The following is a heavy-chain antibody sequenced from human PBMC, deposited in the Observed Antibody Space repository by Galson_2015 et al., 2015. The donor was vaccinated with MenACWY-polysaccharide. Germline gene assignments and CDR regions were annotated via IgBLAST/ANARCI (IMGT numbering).Heavy chain of an antibody. CDR3: AKNTSQAAGSAPYYYGLDV. J-gene: IGHJ6*02. CDR2: ISGSGFSI. Sequence: SLRLSCAVSEITFNTYAMTWVRQAPGKGLEWVATISGSGFSIHHADSVKGRFTISRDNSKNTVFLLMNNLEAADTAVYYCAKNTSQAAGSAPYYYGLDVWGLGTTVTVSS. V-gene: IGHV3-23*01. D-gene: IGHD6-13*01. CDR1: EITFNTYA.